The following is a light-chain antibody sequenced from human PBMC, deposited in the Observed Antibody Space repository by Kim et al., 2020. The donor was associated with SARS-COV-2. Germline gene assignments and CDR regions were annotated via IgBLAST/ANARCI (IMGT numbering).Light chain of an antibody. CDR2: QDS. CDR1: KLGDKY. J-gene: IGLJ2*01. V-gene: IGLV3-1*01. CDR3: QAWDSSNVV. Sequence: SYELTQPPSVSVSPGQTASITCSGDKLGDKYACWYKQKPGQSPVLVIHQDSKRPSGIPERFSGSNSGNTATLTISGTQAMDEADYYCQAWDSSNVVFGGGTQLTVL.